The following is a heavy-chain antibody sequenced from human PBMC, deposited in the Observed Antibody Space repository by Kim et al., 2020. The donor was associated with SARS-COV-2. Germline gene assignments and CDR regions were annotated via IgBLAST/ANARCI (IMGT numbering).Heavy chain of an antibody. Sequence: GGSLRLSCSASGFTFSSYGMHWVRQAPGKGLEWVAVISYDGSNKYYADSVKGRFTISRDNSKNTLYLHMNSLRAEDTAVYYCAKAEVYDYWGQGTLVAVS. J-gene: IGHJ4*02. CDR3: AKAEVYDY. CDR1: GFTFSSYG. V-gene: IGHV3-30*18. CDR2: ISYDGSNK.